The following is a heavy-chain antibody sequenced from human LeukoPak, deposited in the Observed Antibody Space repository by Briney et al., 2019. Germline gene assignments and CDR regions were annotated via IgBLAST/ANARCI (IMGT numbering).Heavy chain of an antibody. CDR3: ARVSDTAMAIDY. V-gene: IGHV3-11*01. J-gene: IGHJ4*02. Sequence: PGGSLRLSCAASGFTFSDYYMSWIRQAPGKGLEWVSYISSSGSTIYYADSVKGRFTISRDNAKNSLYLQMDSLRAEDTAVYYCARVSDTAMAIDYWGQGTLVTVSS. CDR1: GFTFSDYY. D-gene: IGHD5-18*01. CDR2: ISSSGSTI.